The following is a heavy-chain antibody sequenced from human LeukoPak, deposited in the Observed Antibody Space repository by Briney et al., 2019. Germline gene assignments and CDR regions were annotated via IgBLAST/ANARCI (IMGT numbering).Heavy chain of an antibody. V-gene: IGHV3-23*01. D-gene: IGHD3-22*01. CDR3: AKGDVVIQMGLFDY. J-gene: IGHJ4*02. Sequence: PGGSLRLSCAASGFTFSRYEMNWVRQAPGKGLEWVSDISGSGGSTYYADSVKGRFTISRDNSKNTLYLQMNSLRAEDTAVYYCAKGDVVIQMGLFDYWGQGTLVTVSS. CDR2: ISGSGGST. CDR1: GFTFSRYE.